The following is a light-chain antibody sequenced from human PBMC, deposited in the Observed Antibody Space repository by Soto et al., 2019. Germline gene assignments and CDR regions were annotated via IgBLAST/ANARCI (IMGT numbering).Light chain of an antibody. CDR1: SSDIGAYNF. Sequence: QSVLTQPASVSGSPEQSXTISCTGTSSDIGAYNFVSWYQQHPGKAPKLMLYDVNIRPSGVSNRFSGSKSGNTASLTISGLQAEDEADYYCTSWTTSTTMIFGGGTKVTVL. CDR3: TSWTTSTTMI. J-gene: IGLJ2*01. V-gene: IGLV2-14*03. CDR2: DVN.